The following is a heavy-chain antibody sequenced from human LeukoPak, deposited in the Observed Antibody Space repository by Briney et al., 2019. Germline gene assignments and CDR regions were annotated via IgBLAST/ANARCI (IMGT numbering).Heavy chain of an antibody. J-gene: IGHJ4*02. D-gene: IGHD4-11*01. CDR1: GFTFDDHA. CDR2: ITWDSGSI. V-gene: IGHV3-9*01. CDR3: ARGSAVTANNFDF. Sequence: PGGSLRLSCAASGFTFDDHAMHWVRQAPGKGLEWVSGITWDSGSIGYADSVKGRFTISRDNAKNSPYLQMNSLRAEDTAVYYCARGSAVTANNFDFWGQGTLVTVSS.